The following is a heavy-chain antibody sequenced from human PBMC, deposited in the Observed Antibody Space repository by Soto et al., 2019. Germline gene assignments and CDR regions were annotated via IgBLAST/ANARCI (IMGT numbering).Heavy chain of an antibody. CDR2: ISGSGSST. CDR3: AKGYRNHPAVVDY. CDR1: GFTFSSYA. Sequence: EVQLLGSGGGRIQPGGSLSLSCAVSGFTFSSYAMNWVRQGPGKGLQWVSGISGSGSSTYYSDSVWSRCTISKDNSRNAPYPEMCSLRVEHTAVFYCAKGYRNHPAVVDYWGQGSLFTVSP. J-gene: IGHJ4*02. V-gene: IGHV3-23*01. D-gene: IGHD1-26*01.